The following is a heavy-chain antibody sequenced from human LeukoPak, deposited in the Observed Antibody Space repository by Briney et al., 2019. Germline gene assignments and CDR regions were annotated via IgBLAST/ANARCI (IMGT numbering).Heavy chain of an antibody. CDR3: ARDRMSGWYSTESYGMDV. J-gene: IGHJ6*02. D-gene: IGHD6-19*01. CDR1: GFTFSSYA. Sequence: PGSSLRLSCAASGFTFSSYAMHWARQAPGKGLEGVAVISYDGSNKYYADSVKGRFTISRDNSKNTLYLQMNSLRAENTAVYYCARDRMSGWYSTESYGMDVWGQGTTVTVSS. CDR2: ISYDGSNK. V-gene: IGHV3-30-3*01.